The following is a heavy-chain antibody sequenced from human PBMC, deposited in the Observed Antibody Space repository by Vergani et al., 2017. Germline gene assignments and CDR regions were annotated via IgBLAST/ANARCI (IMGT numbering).Heavy chain of an antibody. CDR1: GGSISSSSYY. Sequence: QLQLQESGPGLVKPSETLSLTCTVSGGSISSSSYYWGWIRQPPGKGLEWIGSIYYSGSTYYNPSLKSRVTISVDTSKNQFSLKLSSVTAADTAVYYCARETVIVVPAARDYYYYYYMDVWGKGTTVTVSS. V-gene: IGHV4-39*07. CDR2: IYYSGST. J-gene: IGHJ6*03. CDR3: ARETVIVVPAARDYYYYYYMDV. D-gene: IGHD2-2*01.